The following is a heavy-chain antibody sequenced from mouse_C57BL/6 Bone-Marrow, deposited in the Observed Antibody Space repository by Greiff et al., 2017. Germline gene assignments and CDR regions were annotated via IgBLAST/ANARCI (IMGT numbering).Heavy chain of an antibody. Sequence: EVQLVESEGGLVQPGSSMKLSCTASGFTFSDYYMAWVRQVPEKGLEWVANINYDGSSTYYLDSLKSRFIISRDNAKNILYLQMSSLKSEDTATYYCARADDGTYWYFDVWGTGTTVTVSS. J-gene: IGHJ1*03. CDR3: ARADDGTYWYFDV. D-gene: IGHD1-1*01. CDR1: GFTFSDYY. V-gene: IGHV5-16*01. CDR2: INYDGSST.